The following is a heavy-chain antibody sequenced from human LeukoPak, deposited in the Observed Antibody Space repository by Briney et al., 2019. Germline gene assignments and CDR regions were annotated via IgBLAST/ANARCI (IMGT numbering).Heavy chain of an antibody. V-gene: IGHV3-33*03. J-gene: IGHJ4*02. CDR1: GFTFSXYG. CDR3: ATVTTVTTSYYFDY. D-gene: IGHD4-17*01. CDR2: IWYDGSNK. Sequence: GGSLRLSCAASGFTFSXYGMHWDRQAPGKGMEWVXVIWYDGSNKYYADSVKGRFTVSRDNAQNSLYLQMNSLRAEDTAVYYCATVTTVTTSYYFDYWGQGTLVTVSS.